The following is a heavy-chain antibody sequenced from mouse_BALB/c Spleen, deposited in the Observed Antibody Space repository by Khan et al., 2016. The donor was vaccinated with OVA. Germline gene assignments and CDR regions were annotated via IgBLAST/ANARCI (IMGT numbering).Heavy chain of an antibody. CDR3: ARIAYYYDSEGFDY. J-gene: IGHJ3*01. V-gene: IGHV5-6*01. D-gene: IGHD1-1*01. Sequence: EVELVESGGDLVKPGGSLKLSCAASGFTFSTYGMSWVRQTPDKRLEWVATVSSGGHYTYYPDTVKGRFTISRDNVKNTLYLQMSSLKSDDTAMFYCARIAYYYDSEGFDYWGQGTLVTVSA. CDR1: GFTFSTYG. CDR2: VSSGGHYT.